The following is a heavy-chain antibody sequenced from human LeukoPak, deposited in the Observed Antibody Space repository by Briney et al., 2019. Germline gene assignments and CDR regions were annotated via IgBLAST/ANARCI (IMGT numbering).Heavy chain of an antibody. D-gene: IGHD3-16*01. V-gene: IGHV3-53*04. CDR1: GFTVSSHD. J-gene: IGHJ4*02. Sequence: GGSLRLSCAASGFTVSSHDTSWVRQAPGKGLEWVSVIYMGGNTFYVDSVKGRFTISRHTSKNTLYLQMNGLRPEDTAVYYCVRVGDEVAYTRGYLDYWGQGTLVTVSS. CDR3: VRVGDEVAYTRGYLDY. CDR2: IYMGGNT.